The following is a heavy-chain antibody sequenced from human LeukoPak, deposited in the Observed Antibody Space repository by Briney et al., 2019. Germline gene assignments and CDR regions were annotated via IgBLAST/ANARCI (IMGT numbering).Heavy chain of an antibody. D-gene: IGHD3-22*01. CDR2: ITGSGTST. J-gene: IGHJ4*02. V-gene: IGHV3-23*01. CDR1: GFTFSTHA. Sequence: PGGSLRLSCAASGFTFSTHAMIWVRQAPGKGPEWVSCITGSGTSTYYRDSVKGRFTISRENSNDTLYLQMNSLRAEDTAVYYCVKGRDYNDASAYYIGDYWGQGTLVTVSS. CDR3: VKGRDYNDASAYYIGDY.